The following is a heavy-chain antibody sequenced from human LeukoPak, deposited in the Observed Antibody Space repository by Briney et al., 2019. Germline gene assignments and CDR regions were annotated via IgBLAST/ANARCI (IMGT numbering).Heavy chain of an antibody. V-gene: IGHV3-23*01. CDR3: AKDRAQTPLKY. Sequence: GGSLRLSCAASGFTFSSYGMHWVRQAPGKGLEWVSGISGSGHRTYYADSVKGRFTISRDNSKSTLYLQMNSLRAEDTAVYYCAKDRAQTPLKYWGQGTLVTVSS. CDR1: GFTFSSYG. J-gene: IGHJ4*02. D-gene: IGHD2-15*01. CDR2: ISGSGHRT.